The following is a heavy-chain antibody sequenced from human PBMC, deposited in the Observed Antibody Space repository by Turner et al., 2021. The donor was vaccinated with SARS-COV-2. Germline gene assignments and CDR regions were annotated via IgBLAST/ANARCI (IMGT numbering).Heavy chain of an antibody. D-gene: IGHD3-16*01. J-gene: IGHJ4*02. CDR2: IASNTDGGAT. V-gene: IGHV3-15*04. CDR3: VGAFLVN. CDR1: GFTFATAW. Sequence: EVQLVESGGDLVKRGGALRLSCAASGFTFATAWMSWVRQAPGQGLEWVGHIASNTDGGATCYSAPVKVRFTISRDDLKTTLFLQMTSLKAEDTAVYYCVGAFLVNWGQGTLVTVSS.